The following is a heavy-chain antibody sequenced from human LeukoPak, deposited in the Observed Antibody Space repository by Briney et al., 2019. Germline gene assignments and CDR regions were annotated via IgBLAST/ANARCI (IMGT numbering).Heavy chain of an antibody. D-gene: IGHD6-19*01. CDR3: AEGIAVALAFDI. CDR2: IIPILGIA. V-gene: IGHV1-69*02. CDR1: GGTFSSYT. Sequence: SVKVSCKASGGTFSSYTISWVRQAPGQGLEWMGRIIPILGIANYAQKFQGRITITADKSTSTAYMELSSLRSEDTAVYYCAEGIAVALAFDIWGQGTMVTVSS. J-gene: IGHJ3*02.